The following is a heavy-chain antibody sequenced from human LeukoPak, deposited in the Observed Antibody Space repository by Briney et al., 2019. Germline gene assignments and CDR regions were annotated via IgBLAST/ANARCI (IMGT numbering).Heavy chain of an antibody. CDR1: GGSISSSSYY. J-gene: IGHJ4*02. CDR3: ARSSGWLPFDY. CDR2: IYYSGST. D-gene: IGHD6-19*01. Sequence: PSETLSLTCTVSGGSISSSSYYWGWIRRPPGKGLEWIGSIYYSGSTYYNPSLKSRVTISVDTSKNQFSLKLSSVTAADTAVYYCARSSGWLPFDYWGQGTLVTVSS. V-gene: IGHV4-39*07.